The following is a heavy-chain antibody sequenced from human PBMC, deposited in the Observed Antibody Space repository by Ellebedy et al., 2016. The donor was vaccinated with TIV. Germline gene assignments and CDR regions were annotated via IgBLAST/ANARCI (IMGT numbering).Heavy chain of an antibody. V-gene: IGHV3-23*01. CDR1: GFTFSNDA. CDR2: ISDSGGRT. D-gene: IGHD1-26*01. J-gene: IGHJ3*02. Sequence: GESLKISCAASGFTFSNDAMSWVRQAPGKGLEWVSAISDSGGRTYYVDFVKGRFTISRDNSKNTLYLQIDSLRADDTAIYYCAKDPWGVGPAFDIWGQGTMVTVSS. CDR3: AKDPWGVGPAFDI.